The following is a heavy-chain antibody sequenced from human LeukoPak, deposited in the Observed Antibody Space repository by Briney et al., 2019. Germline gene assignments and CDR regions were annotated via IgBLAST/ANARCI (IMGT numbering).Heavy chain of an antibody. CDR2: ISYDGSNK. J-gene: IGHJ4*02. CDR1: GFTFSSYG. Sequence: GGSLRLSCAASGFTFSSYGMHWVRQAPGKGLEWVAVISYDGSNKYYADSVKGRFTISRDSSKNTLYLQMNSLRAEDTAVYYCAKAGYCTNGVCQNFDYWGQGTLVTVSS. D-gene: IGHD2-8*01. V-gene: IGHV3-30*18. CDR3: AKAGYCTNGVCQNFDY.